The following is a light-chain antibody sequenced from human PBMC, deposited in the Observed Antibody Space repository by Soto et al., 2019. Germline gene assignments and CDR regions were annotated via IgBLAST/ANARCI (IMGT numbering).Light chain of an antibody. CDR2: GNS. CDR1: SSNIGAGYD. Sequence: QSVLTQPPSVSGAPGQRVTISCTGSSSNIGAGYDVHWYQQLPGTAPKLLIYGNSNRPSGVPDRFSGSKSGTSASLAITGLQEEDEADYYCQSYDRSLSGLVFGGGTKLTVL. V-gene: IGLV1-40*01. CDR3: QSYDRSLSGLV. J-gene: IGLJ2*01.